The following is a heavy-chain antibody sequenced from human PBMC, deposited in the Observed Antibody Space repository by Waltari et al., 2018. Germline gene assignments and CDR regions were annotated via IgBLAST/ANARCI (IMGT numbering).Heavy chain of an antibody. V-gene: IGHV3-7*01. Sequence: EVQLVESGGGLVQPGGSLSLSCAASAFTFSRYRMSWVRQATGKGLEWVANIKQDGSEKYYVDSVKGRFTISRDNAKNTLYLQMNSLRAEDTAVYYCARLMTTVIYWGQGTLVTVSS. CDR1: AFTFSRYR. CDR3: ARLMTTVIY. D-gene: IGHD4-17*01. CDR2: IKQDGSEK. J-gene: IGHJ4*02.